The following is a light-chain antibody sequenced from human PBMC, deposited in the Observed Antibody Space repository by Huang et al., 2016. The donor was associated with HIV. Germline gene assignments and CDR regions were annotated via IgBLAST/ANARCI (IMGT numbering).Light chain of an antibody. CDR2: LAS. CDR3: QQYYSSPLT. CDR1: QSILYNSNNKNY. J-gene: IGKJ4*01. V-gene: IGKV4-1*01. Sequence: IVMTQSLDSLAVSLGERATINCTSSQSILYNSNNKNYLAWYQQKAGQPPKLLIYLASTRESGVPDRFSGSGSGTDFTLTISSLQAEDVAVYYCQQYYSSPLTFGGGTKVEI.